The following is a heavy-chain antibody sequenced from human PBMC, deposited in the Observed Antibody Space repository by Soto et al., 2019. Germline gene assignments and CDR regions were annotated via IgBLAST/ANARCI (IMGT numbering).Heavy chain of an antibody. D-gene: IGHD2-15*01. V-gene: IGHV3-15*01. CDR1: GFTFNNAW. J-gene: IGHJ3*01. Sequence: TGGSLRLSCAASGFTFNNAWMTWVRQAPGKGLEWVGRVKSKTDGGTTDYAAPVKGRFTISRDDSKNTSYLQMNSLKTEDTAVYYCTTGWLDQFGAFDVWGQGTMVTVSS. CDR2: VKSKTDGGTT. CDR3: TTGWLDQFGAFDV.